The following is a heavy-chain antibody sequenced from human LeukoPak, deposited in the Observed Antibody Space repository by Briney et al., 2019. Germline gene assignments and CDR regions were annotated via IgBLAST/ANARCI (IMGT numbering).Heavy chain of an antibody. CDR3: ARVGCSGGSRYSAAFDI. V-gene: IGHV1-46*01. CDR2: INPSGGST. D-gene: IGHD2-15*01. CDR1: GYTFTSYY. J-gene: IGHJ3*02. Sequence: ASVKVSCKASGYTFTSYYMHWVRQAPGQGLEWMGIINPSGGSTSYAQKFQGRVTMTRDTSTSTVYMELSSLRSEDTAVYYCARVGCSGGSRYSAAFDIWGQGTMVTVYS.